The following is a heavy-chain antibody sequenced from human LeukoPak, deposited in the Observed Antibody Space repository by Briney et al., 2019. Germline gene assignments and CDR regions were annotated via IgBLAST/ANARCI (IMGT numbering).Heavy chain of an antibody. CDR2: ISPYNGNT. Sequence: GASVKVSCKASRYTFTSYGITWVRQAPGQGLEWMGWISPYNGNTNYVQKLQGRVTMTTDISTSTAYMELRSLRSDDTAVYYCARDQGGDYRYYYYYYMDVWGKGTTVTVSS. D-gene: IGHD4-17*01. J-gene: IGHJ6*03. CDR3: ARDQGGDYRYYYYYYMDV. V-gene: IGHV1-18*01. CDR1: RYTFTSYG.